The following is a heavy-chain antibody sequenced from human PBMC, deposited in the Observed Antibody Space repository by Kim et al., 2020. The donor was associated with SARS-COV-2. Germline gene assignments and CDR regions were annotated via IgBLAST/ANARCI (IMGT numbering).Heavy chain of an antibody. D-gene: IGHD4-17*01. J-gene: IGHJ4*02. CDR1: GFTFSNHA. CDR3: ARAASIDYGYNLPDY. V-gene: IGHV3-30*04. CDR2: ISDNGINK. Sequence: GGSLRLSCAASGFTFSNHAMHWVRQAPGKGLEWVAVISDNGINKYYADSVRGRFTISRDNSKDTLSLQMSSLRNEDTAVYFCARAASIDYGYNLPDYWGQGTLVTVSS.